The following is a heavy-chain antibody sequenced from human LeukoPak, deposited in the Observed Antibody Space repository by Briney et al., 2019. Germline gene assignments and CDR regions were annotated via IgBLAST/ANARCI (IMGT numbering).Heavy chain of an antibody. CDR2: IYYSGST. Sequence: SETLSLTCTVSGGSISSGGYYWSWIRQHPGKGLEWIGYIYYSGSTYYNPSLKSRVTISVDTSKNQFSLKLSSVTAADTAVYYCARGRDVNYYYYYMDVWGKGTTVTVSS. J-gene: IGHJ6*03. V-gene: IGHV4-31*03. CDR3: ARGRDVNYYYYYMDV. CDR1: GGSISSGGYY.